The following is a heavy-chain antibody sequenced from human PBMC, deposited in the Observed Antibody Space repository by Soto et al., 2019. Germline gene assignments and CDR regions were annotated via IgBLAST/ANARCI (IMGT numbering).Heavy chain of an antibody. J-gene: IGHJ5*02. D-gene: IGHD2-15*01. Sequence: GGSLRLSCAASGFTFSSYAMHWVRQAPGKGLEWVAVISYDGSNKYYADSVKGRFTISRDNSKNTLYLQMNSLRAEDTAVYYCLTDIVVVVAATLDPWGQGTLVTVSS. V-gene: IGHV3-30-3*01. CDR2: ISYDGSNK. CDR3: LTDIVVVVAATLDP. CDR1: GFTFSSYA.